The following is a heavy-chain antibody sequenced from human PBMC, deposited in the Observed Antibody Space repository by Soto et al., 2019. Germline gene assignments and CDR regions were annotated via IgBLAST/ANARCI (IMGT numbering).Heavy chain of an antibody. Sequence: ASVKVSCKASDYTFASYGVSWVRQAPGQGLEWMGWISAYNGNTNYAQKFQGRVTMTTDTSTSTAYMDLRSLRSDDTAIYYCARDYYGLAKRLSYGMDVWGQGTTVTVSS. CDR2: ISAYNGNT. V-gene: IGHV1-18*04. CDR1: DYTFASYG. CDR3: ARDYYGLAKRLSYGMDV. D-gene: IGHD3-10*01. J-gene: IGHJ6*02.